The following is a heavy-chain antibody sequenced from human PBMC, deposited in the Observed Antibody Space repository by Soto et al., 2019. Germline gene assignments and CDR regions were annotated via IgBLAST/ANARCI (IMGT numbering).Heavy chain of an antibody. D-gene: IGHD3-3*01. CDR3: ARDYPYITTFGVVIGYGMDV. V-gene: IGHV4-61*01. Sequence: QVQLQESGPGLVKPSETLSLTCTVSGGSVSSGSYYWSWIRQPPGKGLEWIGYIYYSGSTNYNPSLKSRVTISVDTSKNQFSLKLSSVTAADTAVYYCARDYPYITTFGVVIGYGMDVWGQGTTVTVSS. J-gene: IGHJ6*02. CDR2: IYYSGST. CDR1: GGSVSSGSYY.